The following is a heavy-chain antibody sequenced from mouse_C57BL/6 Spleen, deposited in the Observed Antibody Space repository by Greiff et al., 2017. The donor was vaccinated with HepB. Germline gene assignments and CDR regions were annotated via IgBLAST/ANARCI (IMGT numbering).Heavy chain of an antibody. J-gene: IGHJ4*01. D-gene: IGHD2-2*01. CDR2: IRSKSNNYAT. V-gene: IGHV10-1*01. CDR3: VREGVMVTYYAMDY. CDR1: GFSFNTYA. Sequence: EVMLVESGGGLVQPKGSLKLSCAASGFSFNTYAMNWVRQAPGKGLEWVARIRSKSNNYATYYADSVKDRFTISRDDSESMLYLQMNNLKTEDTAMYYCVREGVMVTYYAMDYWGQGTSVTVSS.